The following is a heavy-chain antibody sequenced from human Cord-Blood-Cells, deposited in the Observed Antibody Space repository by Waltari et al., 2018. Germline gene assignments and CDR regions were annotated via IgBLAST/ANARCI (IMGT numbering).Heavy chain of an antibody. CDR2: IYYSGST. CDR1: GGSISSSSYY. CDR3: ARHTRRDIVVVPAAFDY. Sequence: QLQLQESGPGLVKPSETLSLTCTVSGGSISSSSYYWGWIRQPPGKGLEWIGSIYYSGSTYYNPALKSRVTISVDTSKNQFSLKLSSVTAADTAVYYCARHTRRDIVVVPAAFDYWGQGTLVTVSS. V-gene: IGHV4-39*01. D-gene: IGHD2-2*01. J-gene: IGHJ4*02.